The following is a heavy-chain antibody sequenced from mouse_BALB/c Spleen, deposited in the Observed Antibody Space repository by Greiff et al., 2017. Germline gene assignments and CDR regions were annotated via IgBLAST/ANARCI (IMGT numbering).Heavy chain of an antibody. V-gene: IGHV1-69*02. CDR1: GYTFTSYW. D-gene: IGHD2-2*01. CDR2: IDPSDSYT. Sequence: QVQLKQPGAELVKPGASVKLSCKASGYTFTSYWMHWVKQRPGQGLEWIGEIDPSDSYTNYNQKFKGKATLTVDKSSSTAYMQLSSLTSEDSAVYYCATGLRRGAWFAYWGQGTLVTVSA. J-gene: IGHJ3*01. CDR3: ATGLRRGAWFAY.